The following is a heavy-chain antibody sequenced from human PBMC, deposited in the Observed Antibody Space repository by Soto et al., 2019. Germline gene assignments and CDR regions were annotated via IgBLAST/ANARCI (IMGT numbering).Heavy chain of an antibody. D-gene: IGHD3-9*01. Sequence: ASVKVSCKASGYTFTGYYMHWVRQARGQRLEWIGWIVVGSGHTNYAQKFQERVTITRDMSTSTAYMELSSLRSEDTAVYYCAAVPDILTGYPYYYYSMDVWGQGTTVTVS. CDR1: GYTFTGYY. J-gene: IGHJ6*02. CDR3: AAVPDILTGYPYYYYSMDV. V-gene: IGHV1-58*02. CDR2: IVVGSGHT.